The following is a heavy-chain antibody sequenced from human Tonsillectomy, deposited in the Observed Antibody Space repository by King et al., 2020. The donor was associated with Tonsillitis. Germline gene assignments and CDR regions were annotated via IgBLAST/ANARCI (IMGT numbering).Heavy chain of an antibody. V-gene: IGHV3-74*01. D-gene: IGHD5-24*01. CDR1: GFTFSGHW. J-gene: IGHJ4*02. CDR2: INSDGSTT. Sequence: VQLVESGGGLVQPGGSLSLSCAGSGFTFSGHWMHWVRQAPGKGLVWVAHINSDGSTTNYGDSVKGRFTISRDNAKNTLYLQMNSLRAEDTAVYYCVRDRPDGYHNDFDYWGQGTLVTVSS. CDR3: VRDRPDGYHNDFDY.